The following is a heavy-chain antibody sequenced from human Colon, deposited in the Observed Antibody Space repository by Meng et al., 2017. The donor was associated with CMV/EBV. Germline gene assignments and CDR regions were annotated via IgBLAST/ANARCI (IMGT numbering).Heavy chain of an antibody. J-gene: IGHJ4*02. Sequence: GGSLRLSCAASGFPFSSYSMNWVRQSPGTGLEWVSYISSNGSSVYYADSVKGRFTISRDNAKNSLSLHMHSLRAEDTAVYYCARDMVEYYDFWSGSYRPFSGLDYWGQGTLVTVSS. V-gene: IGHV3-48*04. CDR2: ISSNGSSV. D-gene: IGHD3-3*01. CDR1: GFPFSSYS. CDR3: ARDMVEYYDFWSGSYRPFSGLDY.